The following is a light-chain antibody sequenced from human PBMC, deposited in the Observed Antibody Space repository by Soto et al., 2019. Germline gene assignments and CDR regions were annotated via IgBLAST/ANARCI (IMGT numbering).Light chain of an antibody. CDR1: QSLSNN. CDR2: GAS. CDR3: QQYNNWPPWT. J-gene: IGKJ1*01. Sequence: EIVMTQSPATLSVSPGERATLSCRASQSLSNNLAWYQQKPGQAPRLLIYGASTRATGITARFSGSGSGTEFTLTISSLQSEDFAVYYCQQYNNWPPWTFGQGTKVEIK. V-gene: IGKV3-15*01.